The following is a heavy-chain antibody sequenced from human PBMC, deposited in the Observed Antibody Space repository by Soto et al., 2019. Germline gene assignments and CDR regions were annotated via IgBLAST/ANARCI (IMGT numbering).Heavy chain of an antibody. J-gene: IGHJ4*02. D-gene: IGHD2-8*02. CDR3: ARGLLEVMVPFDH. CDR1: GFNFNSDT. V-gene: IGHV3-30-3*01. Sequence: QVQLVESGGGVVQPGRSLRLSCAASGFNFNSDTFNWVRQAPGKGLEWVAMISPDGSKTNYADALKGRFTISRDNSNNKVFLQMNSLTTEDSAIYFCARGLLEVMVPFDHWGQGPLVTVS. CDR2: ISPDGSKT.